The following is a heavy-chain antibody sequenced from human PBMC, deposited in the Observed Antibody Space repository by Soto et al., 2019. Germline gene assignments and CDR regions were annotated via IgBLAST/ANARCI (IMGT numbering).Heavy chain of an antibody. Sequence: ASVKVSCKASGYTFSTYGISWVRQAPGQGLEWMGWTGAYNGNRNYEQKFQGRVIMSTDTSTSTAYMELRSLRSDDTAVYYCARGGGIYSSAWPIDYWGQGTLVTVSS. J-gene: IGHJ4*02. D-gene: IGHD6-25*01. V-gene: IGHV1-18*04. CDR3: ARGGGIYSSAWPIDY. CDR1: GYTFSTYG. CDR2: TGAYNGNR.